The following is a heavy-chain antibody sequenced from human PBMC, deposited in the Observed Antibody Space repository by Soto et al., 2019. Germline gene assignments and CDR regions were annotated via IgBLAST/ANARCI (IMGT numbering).Heavy chain of an antibody. CDR1: GFSLSTTAEG. V-gene: IGHV2-5*02. CDR2: IYWDDDE. CDR3: AHGSCSRADCYPNPDLDY. Sequence: QITLKESGPTLVKPTQTLTLTCTFSGFSLSTTAEGVGWIRQPPGKALEWLGLIYWDDDERFSPSLKSRLTNTKDPSKNQVVLTMTNVDPVDTATYYCAHGSCSRADCYPNPDLDYWGQGILVTVSS. D-gene: IGHD2-2*01. J-gene: IGHJ4*02.